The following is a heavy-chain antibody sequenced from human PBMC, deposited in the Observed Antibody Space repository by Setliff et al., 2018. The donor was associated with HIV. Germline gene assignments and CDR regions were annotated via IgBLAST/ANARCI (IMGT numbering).Heavy chain of an antibody. CDR3: ARGRKKTLAVSGTRYFGF. D-gene: IGHD6-19*01. CDR2: VNHNGNI. J-gene: IGHJ4*02. V-gene: IGHV4-34*01. CDR1: GVPFSDYY. Sequence: PSETLSLTCGLNGVPFSDYYWNWIRQSPGKGLEWIVEVNHNGNINYNPSLQSRVTVSVDTSKPQFSLKLTSVTAADMGVYYCARGRKKTLAVSGTRYFGFWGQGTLVTVSS.